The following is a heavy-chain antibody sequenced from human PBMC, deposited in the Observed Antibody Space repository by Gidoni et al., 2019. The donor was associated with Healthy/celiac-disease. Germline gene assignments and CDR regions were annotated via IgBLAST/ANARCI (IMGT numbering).Heavy chain of an antibody. Sequence: QLQLQESGPGLVKPSATLSLTCTFSGRSISSSSYYWGWIRQPPGKGLEWIGSIYYSGSTYYNPSIKSRVTISVDTSKSHFSLKLSSVTAADTAVYYCERSQADDSSGDYYGYWGQGTLVTVSS. J-gene: IGHJ4*02. CDR3: ERSQADDSSGDYYGY. CDR2: IYYSGST. V-gene: IGHV4-39*01. D-gene: IGHD3-22*01. CDR1: GRSISSSSYY.